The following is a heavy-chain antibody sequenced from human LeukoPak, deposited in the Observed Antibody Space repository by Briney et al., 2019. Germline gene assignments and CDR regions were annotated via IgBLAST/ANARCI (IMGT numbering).Heavy chain of an antibody. D-gene: IGHD3-10*01. J-gene: IGHJ3*02. CDR1: GFTFSDYY. CDR2: ISSSGSTI. V-gene: IGHV3-11*01. Sequence: GGSLRLSCAASGFTFSDYYMSWIRQAPGKGLEWVSYISSSGSTIYYAGSVKGRFTISRDNAKNSLYLQMNSLRAEDTAVYYCARDGRMVRGVEDDAFDIWGQGTMVTVSS. CDR3: ARDGRMVRGVEDDAFDI.